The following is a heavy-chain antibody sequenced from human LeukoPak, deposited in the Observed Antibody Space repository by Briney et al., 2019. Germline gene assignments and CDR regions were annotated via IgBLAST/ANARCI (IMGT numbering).Heavy chain of an antibody. Sequence: GGSLRLSCTASGFPFIEYSMNWVRQAPGKGLEWISYIGIDSGSTKYADSVRGRFTISADKAKNSLYLQMNSLRVEDTAVYYCARDHNYAFDNWGQGTLVSVAP. D-gene: IGHD1-1*01. CDR2: IGIDSGST. V-gene: IGHV3-48*01. J-gene: IGHJ4*02. CDR3: ARDHNYAFDN. CDR1: GFPFIEYS.